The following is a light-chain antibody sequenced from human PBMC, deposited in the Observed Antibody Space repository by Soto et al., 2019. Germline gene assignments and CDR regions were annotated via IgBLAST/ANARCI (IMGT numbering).Light chain of an antibody. CDR2: GAS. J-gene: IGKJ1*01. CDR1: QSVTSSY. V-gene: IGKV3-20*01. CDR3: QQYGNSPRT. Sequence: EIVLTQSPGTLSLSPGERATLFCRASQSVTSSYLAWYQQQPGQAPRLLIYGASTRATGIPDRFSGSGSGTDFTLTISRLEPEDFGVYYCQQYGNSPRTFGQGTKVEIK.